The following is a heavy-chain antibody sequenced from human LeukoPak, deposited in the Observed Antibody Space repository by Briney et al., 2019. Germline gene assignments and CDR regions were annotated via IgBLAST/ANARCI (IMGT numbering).Heavy chain of an antibody. J-gene: IGHJ1*01. CDR2: ISGSGGST. D-gene: IGHD3-16*02. Sequence: GGSLRLSCAASGFTFSSYAMSWVRQAPGKGLEWVSAISGSGGSTYYADSVKGRFTISRDNSKNTLYRQMNSLIAEGTAGYYCSREGDSRWGELSPWGQGTLVTVSS. CDR3: SREGDSRWGELSP. V-gene: IGHV3-23*01. CDR1: GFTFSSYA.